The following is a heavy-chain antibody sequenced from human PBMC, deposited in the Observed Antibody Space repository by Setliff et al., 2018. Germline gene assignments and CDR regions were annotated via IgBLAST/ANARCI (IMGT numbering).Heavy chain of an antibody. CDR2: IFYNGAT. V-gene: IGHV4-59*08. CDR3: ARQQQLVIGSTAYYYYGMDV. J-gene: IGHJ6*02. Sequence: SETLSLTCSVSVVSFKSHYWSWIRQSPGKGLEWIGYIFYNGATDYNPSFKSRVTMSVDASQNQFSLKLSSVTAADTAVYYCARQQQLVIGSTAYYYYGMDVWGQGTTVTVSS. D-gene: IGHD6-13*01. CDR1: VVSFKSHY.